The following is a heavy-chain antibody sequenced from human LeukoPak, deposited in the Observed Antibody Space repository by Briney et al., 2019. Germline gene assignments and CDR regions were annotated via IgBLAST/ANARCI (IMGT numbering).Heavy chain of an antibody. Sequence: SETLSLTSSVSGGSISSYYWSWIRQPAGKGLEWIGRVHRSGDTNYNPSLKSRLTMSVETSKNQISLRLRSVSAADTAVYYCARNDFEYSVHYGMDVWGQGTTVTVSS. CDR3: ARNDFEYSVHYGMDV. CDR1: GGSISSYY. V-gene: IGHV4-4*07. CDR2: VHRSGDT. D-gene: IGHD3/OR15-3a*01. J-gene: IGHJ6*02.